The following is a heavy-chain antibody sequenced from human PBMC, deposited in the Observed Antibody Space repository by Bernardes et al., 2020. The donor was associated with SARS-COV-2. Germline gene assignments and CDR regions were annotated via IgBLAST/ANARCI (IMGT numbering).Heavy chain of an antibody. CDR3: ARGIRNRHYYYGVDV. CDR2: IIPRFDKT. D-gene: IGHD1-20*01. Sequence: AVKVSCKASEGPFRAYAISWVRQAPGQGLEWLGGIIPRFDKTNYAQKFQGRVTITTDESTSAVYLVLTSLTSDDTAMYYCARGIRNRHYYYGVDVWGQGTTVTVSS. J-gene: IGHJ6*02. V-gene: IGHV1-69*05. CDR1: EGPFRAYA.